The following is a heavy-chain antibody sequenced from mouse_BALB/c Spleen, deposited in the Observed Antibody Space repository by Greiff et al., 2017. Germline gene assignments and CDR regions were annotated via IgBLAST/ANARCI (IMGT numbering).Heavy chain of an antibody. D-gene: IGHD4-1*01. CDR1: GYSITSDYA. V-gene: IGHV3-2*02. J-gene: IGHJ2*01. CDR2: ISYSGST. Sequence: DVKLQESGPGLVKPSQSLSLTCTVTGYSITSDYAWNWIRQFPGNKLEWMGYISYSGSTSYNPSLKSRISITRDTSKNQFFLQLNSVTTEDTATYYCARWDWGYYFDYWGQGTTLTVSS. CDR3: ARWDWGYYFDY.